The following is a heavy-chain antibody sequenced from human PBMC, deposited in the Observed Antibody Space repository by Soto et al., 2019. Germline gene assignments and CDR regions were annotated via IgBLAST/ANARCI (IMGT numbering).Heavy chain of an antibody. CDR2: ITGSGFTT. Sequence: PGGSLRLSCAASGFSISSYVMSLVRQAPGKGLECVSTITGSGFTTQYADSVRGRFTISRDNSRNTLYLQMNSLRAEDAAVYYCAKKETGYYPFDYRGQGTLVTVSS. J-gene: IGHJ4*02. CDR1: GFSISSYV. CDR3: AKKETGYYPFDY. V-gene: IGHV3-23*01. D-gene: IGHD3-9*01.